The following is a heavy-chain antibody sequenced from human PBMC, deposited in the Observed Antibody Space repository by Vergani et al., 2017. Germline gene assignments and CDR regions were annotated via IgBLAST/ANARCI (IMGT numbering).Heavy chain of an antibody. D-gene: IGHD5-18*01. V-gene: IGHV4-61*02. J-gene: IGHJ6*03. CDR3: ARASVETTMRRREYYYYMDV. CDR2: IHASGTK. CDR1: GASITSGSFY. Sequence: QVHLNEAGPGLVKPSQTLSLTCTVSGASITSGSFYWSWIRQPAGKGLEWSGRIHASGTKNYNPSLRSRVTLSVDTSKNLLSLKMISMTAADTAVYYCARASVETTMRRREYYYYMDVWGEGTTVTVSS.